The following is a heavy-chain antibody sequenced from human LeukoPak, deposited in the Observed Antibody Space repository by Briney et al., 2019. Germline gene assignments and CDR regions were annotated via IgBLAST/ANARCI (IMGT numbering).Heavy chain of an antibody. D-gene: IGHD6-13*01. CDR2: IYYSGST. J-gene: IGHJ3*02. Sequence: PSQTLSLTCTVSGGSISSGGYYWSWIRQHPGKGLEWIGYIYYSGSTYYNPSLKSRVTISVDTSKNQFSLKLSSVTAADTAVYYCARVPIQQQFYAFDIWGQGTMVTVSS. V-gene: IGHV4-31*03. CDR3: ARVPIQQQFYAFDI. CDR1: GGSISSGGYY.